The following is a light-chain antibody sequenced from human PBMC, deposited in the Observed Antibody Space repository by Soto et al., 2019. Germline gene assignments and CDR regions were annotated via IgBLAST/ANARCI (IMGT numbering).Light chain of an antibody. CDR3: QRYNSNSRT. J-gene: IGKJ1*01. V-gene: IGKV1-5*01. CDR1: QNVDNW. Sequence: GDRVTITCRASQNVDNWVAWYQQKPGKAPKFLIYDASNLESVVPSRFSGRGSGTEFTLTISSLQPDDFATYYCQRYNSNSRTFGQGTRV. CDR2: DAS.